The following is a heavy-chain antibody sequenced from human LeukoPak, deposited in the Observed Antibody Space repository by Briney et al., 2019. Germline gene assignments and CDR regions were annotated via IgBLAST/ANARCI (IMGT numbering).Heavy chain of an antibody. CDR3: ARGLYTAMVTGSDYYYYMDV. V-gene: IGHV1-18*01. Sequence: GASVKVSCKASGYTFTSYGISWVRQAPGQGLEWMGWINTYNGNTNYAQKLQGRVTMTTDTSTSTAYMDLRSLRSDDTAVYYCARGLYTAMVTGSDYYYYMDVWGKGTTVTVSS. D-gene: IGHD5-18*01. J-gene: IGHJ6*03. CDR2: INTYNGNT. CDR1: GYTFTSYG.